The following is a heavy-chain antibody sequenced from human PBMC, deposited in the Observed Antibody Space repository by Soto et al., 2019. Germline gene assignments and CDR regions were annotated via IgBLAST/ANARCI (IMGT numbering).Heavy chain of an antibody. J-gene: IGHJ3*02. CDR3: ARHLIITIFGVVINGAFDI. D-gene: IGHD3-3*01. Sequence: QLQLQESGPGLVKPSETLSLTCTVSGGSISSSSYYWGWIRQPPGKGLEWIGSIYYSGSTYYNPSLKSRVTISVDTSKNQFSLKLSSVTAADTAVYYCARHLIITIFGVVINGAFDIWGQGTMVTVSS. V-gene: IGHV4-39*01. CDR2: IYYSGST. CDR1: GGSISSSSYY.